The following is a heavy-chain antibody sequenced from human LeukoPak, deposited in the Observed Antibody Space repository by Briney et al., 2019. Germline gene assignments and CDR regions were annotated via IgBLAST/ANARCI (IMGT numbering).Heavy chain of an antibody. V-gene: IGHV3-23*01. CDR1: GITLSKYG. J-gene: IGHJ4*02. D-gene: IGHD3-22*01. CDR3: AKRGVVIRVILVGFHKEAYYFDS. Sequence: GGSLRLSCAVSGITLSKYGMSWVRQAPGKGLEWVAGISGSGGSTSYADSVKGRFTISRDNRKNTLYLQVNSLRVEDTAVYFCAKRGVVIRVILVGFHKEAYYFDSWGQGALVTVSS. CDR2: ISGSGGST.